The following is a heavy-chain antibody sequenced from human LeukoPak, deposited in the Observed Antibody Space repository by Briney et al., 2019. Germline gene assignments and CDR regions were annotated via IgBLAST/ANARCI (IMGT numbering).Heavy chain of an antibody. CDR3: ARGSCSGGSCYRALAYYFDY. CDR2: IIPIFGIA. D-gene: IGHD2-15*01. Sequence: ASVKVSCKASGGTFSSYAISWVRQAPGQGLEWMGRIIPIFGIANYAQKFQGRVTITADKSTSTAYMELSSLRSEDTAVYYCARGSCSGGSCYRALAYYFDYWGQGTLVTVSS. CDR1: GGTFSSYA. J-gene: IGHJ4*02. V-gene: IGHV1-69*04.